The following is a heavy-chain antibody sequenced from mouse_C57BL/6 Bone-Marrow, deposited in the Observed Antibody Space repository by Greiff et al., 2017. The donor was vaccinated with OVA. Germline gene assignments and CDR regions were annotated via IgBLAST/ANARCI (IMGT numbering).Heavy chain of an antibody. D-gene: IGHD1-1*01. V-gene: IGHV1-81*01. CDR2: IYPRSGNT. J-gene: IGHJ2*01. CDR1: GYTFTSYG. Sequence: HLVESGAELARPGASVKLSCKASGYTFTSYGISWVKQRTGQGLEWIGEIYPRSGNTYYNEKFKGKATLTADKSSSTAYMELRSLTSEDSAVYFCARSCPYYYGSSYGGFDYWGQGTTLTVSS. CDR3: ARSCPYYYGSSYGGFDY.